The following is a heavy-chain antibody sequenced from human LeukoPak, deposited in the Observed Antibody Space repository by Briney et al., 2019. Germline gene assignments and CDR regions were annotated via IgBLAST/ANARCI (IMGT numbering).Heavy chain of an antibody. J-gene: IGHJ4*02. Sequence: GGSLRLSCAASGFTFSSYAMHWVRQAPGKGLEYVSAISSNGGSTYYANSVKGRFTISRDNSRNTLYLQMGSLTAEDMAVYYCARVRGGYDFNYFDYWGQGTLATVSS. V-gene: IGHV3-64*01. D-gene: IGHD3-3*01. CDR1: GFTFSSYA. CDR2: ISSNGGST. CDR3: ARVRGGYDFNYFDY.